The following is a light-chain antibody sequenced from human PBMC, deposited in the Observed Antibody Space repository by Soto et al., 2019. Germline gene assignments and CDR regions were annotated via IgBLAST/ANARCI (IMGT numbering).Light chain of an antibody. CDR2: EAS. Sequence: EVVLTQSPVTLSLSPGERATLSCRASQSVGSYLAWYQQKPGQAPRLLIYEASNRATGIPARFSGSGSGTDFTLTISSLEPDDFAVYYCQQRSNWPPLTFGGGTKVDIK. J-gene: IGKJ4*01. CDR1: QSVGSY. V-gene: IGKV3-11*01. CDR3: QQRSNWPPLT.